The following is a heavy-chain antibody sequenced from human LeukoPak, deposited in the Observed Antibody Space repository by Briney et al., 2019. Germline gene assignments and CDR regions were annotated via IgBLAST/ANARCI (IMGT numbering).Heavy chain of an antibody. Sequence: SETLSLTCTVSGDSISYGNYYWSWIRQPAGKGLEWIGRFYTSGSTTYNPSLKSRVTISVDTSKNQFSLKLSSVTAADTAVYYCARSLYYYDSSGYYEDDAFDIWGQGTMVTVSS. CDR2: FYTSGST. V-gene: IGHV4-61*02. CDR3: ARSLYYYDSSGYYEDDAFDI. J-gene: IGHJ3*02. D-gene: IGHD3-22*01. CDR1: GDSISYGNYY.